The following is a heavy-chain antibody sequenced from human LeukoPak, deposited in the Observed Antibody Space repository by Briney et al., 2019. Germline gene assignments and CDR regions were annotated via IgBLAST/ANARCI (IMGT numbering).Heavy chain of an antibody. V-gene: IGHV1-18*01. D-gene: IGHD3-3*01. Sequence: ASVKVSCKASGYTFTSYGISWVRQAPGQGLEWMGWISAYNGNTNYAQKLQGGVTMTTDTSTSTAYMELRSLRSDDTAVYYCARGRAYYDLWSGYGMDYWGQGALVTVSS. CDR2: ISAYNGNT. CDR1: GYTFTSYG. CDR3: ARGRAYYDLWSGYGMDY. J-gene: IGHJ4*02.